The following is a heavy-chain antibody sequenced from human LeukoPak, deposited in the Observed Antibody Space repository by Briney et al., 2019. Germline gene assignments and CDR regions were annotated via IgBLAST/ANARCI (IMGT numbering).Heavy chain of an antibody. CDR2: TNHSGST. CDR1: GGSFSGYY. D-gene: IGHD3-22*01. Sequence: SETLSLTCAVYGGSFSGYYWSWIRQPPGKGLEWIGETNHSGSTNYNPSLKSRVTISVDTSKNQFSLKLSSVTAADTAVYYCARGLGYYYDSSGYYYGNLDYWGQGTLVTVSS. J-gene: IGHJ4*02. V-gene: IGHV4-34*01. CDR3: ARGLGYYYDSSGYYYGNLDY.